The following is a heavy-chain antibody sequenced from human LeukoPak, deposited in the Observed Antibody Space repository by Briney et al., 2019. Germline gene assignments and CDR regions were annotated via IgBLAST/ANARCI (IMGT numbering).Heavy chain of an antibody. CDR1: GYTFTGYY. V-gene: IGHV1-2*02. CDR2: INPNSGGT. D-gene: IGHD6-13*01. Sequence: ASVKVSCKASGYTFTGYYMHWVRQAPGQGLEWMGWINPNSGGTNYAQTFQGRVTMTRDTSISTAYMELSRLRSDDTAVYYCAFYSSSSGTFDYWGQGTLVTVSS. CDR3: AFYSSSSGTFDY. J-gene: IGHJ4*02.